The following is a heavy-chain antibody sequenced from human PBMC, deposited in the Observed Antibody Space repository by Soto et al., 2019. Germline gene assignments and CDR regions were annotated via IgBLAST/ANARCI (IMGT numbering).Heavy chain of an antibody. CDR2: MYHSGST. V-gene: IGHV4-30-2*01. D-gene: IGHD6-19*01. CDR3: ARRYSSGFDY. J-gene: IGHJ4*02. CDR1: GGSISSGGYS. Sequence: SETLSLTCAVSGGSISSGGYSWSWIRQPPGKGLEWIGYMYHSGSTYYNPSLKSRVTISIDRSKNQFSLKLSSVTAADTAVYYCARRYSSGFDYWGQGTLVTVSS.